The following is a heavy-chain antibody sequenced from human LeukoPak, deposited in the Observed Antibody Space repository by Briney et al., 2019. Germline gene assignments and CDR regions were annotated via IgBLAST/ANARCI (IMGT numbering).Heavy chain of an antibody. Sequence: GGSLRLSCAASGFTFSSYGMHWVRQAPGKGLEWVAFIRYDGSNKYYADSVKGRFTISRDNSKNTLYLQMNRLRAEDTAVYYCAKVLYCSSTSCHDYWGQGTLVTVSS. V-gene: IGHV3-30*02. CDR3: AKVLYCSSTSCHDY. D-gene: IGHD2-2*01. CDR1: GFTFSSYG. J-gene: IGHJ4*02. CDR2: IRYDGSNK.